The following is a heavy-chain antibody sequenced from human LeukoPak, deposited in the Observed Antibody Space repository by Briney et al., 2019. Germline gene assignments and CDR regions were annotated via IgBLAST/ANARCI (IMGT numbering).Heavy chain of an antibody. J-gene: IGHJ4*02. V-gene: IGHV1-69*13. CDR1: GGTFSSYA. D-gene: IGHD5-12*01. CDR2: IIPIFGIA. CDR3: ARGGYSGYDDGFGFDY. Sequence: SVKVSCKASGGTFSSYAISWVRQAPGQGLEWMGGIIPIFGIANYAQKFRGRVTITADESTSTAYMELSSLRSEDTAVYYCARGGYSGYDDGFGFDYWGQGTLVTVSS.